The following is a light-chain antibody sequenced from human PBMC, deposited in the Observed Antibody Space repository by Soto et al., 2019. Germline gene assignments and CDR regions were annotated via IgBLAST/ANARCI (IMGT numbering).Light chain of an antibody. Sequence: QSALTQPASVSGSPGQSITISCTGTSSDVGGYNYVSWYQQHPGKAPKLMIYEVSNRPSGVSNRFSGSKSGNTASLTISGLQAEDEADYYCSSYAGINNLGVFGTGSKLTVL. V-gene: IGLV2-14*01. CDR3: SSYAGINNLGV. J-gene: IGLJ1*01. CDR1: SSDVGGYNY. CDR2: EVS.